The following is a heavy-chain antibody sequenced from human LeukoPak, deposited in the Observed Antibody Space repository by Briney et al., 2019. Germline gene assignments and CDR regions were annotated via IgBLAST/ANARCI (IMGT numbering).Heavy chain of an antibody. V-gene: IGHV1-69*02. CDR3: ARRMGQLLSHNWFDP. J-gene: IGHJ5*02. CDR2: IIPILGIA. CDR1: GGTFSSYT. Sequence: GASVKVFCKASGGTFSSYTISWVRQAPGQGLEWMGRIIPILGIANYAQKFQGRVTITADKSTSTAYMELSSLRSEDTAVYYCARRMGQLLSHNWFDPWGQGTLVTVSS. D-gene: IGHD2-2*01.